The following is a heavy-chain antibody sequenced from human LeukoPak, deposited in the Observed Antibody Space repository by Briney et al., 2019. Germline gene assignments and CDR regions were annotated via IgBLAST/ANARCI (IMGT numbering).Heavy chain of an antibody. V-gene: IGHV3-7*03. D-gene: IGHD2-8*01. CDR2: VNRDGSET. CDR3: ARNNAMDV. Sequence: EGSLRLSCAASGFALSSHWMTWVRQVPGRGPEWVANVNRDGSETYYLDSVKGRFTISKDNAKNSLYLQMNSLRAEDTALYHCARNNAMDVWGQGTTVIVSS. J-gene: IGHJ6*02. CDR1: GFALSSHW.